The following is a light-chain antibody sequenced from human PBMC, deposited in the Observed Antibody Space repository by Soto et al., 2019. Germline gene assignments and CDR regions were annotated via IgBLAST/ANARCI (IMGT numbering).Light chain of an antibody. CDR2: GAS. CDR1: QSVNTN. V-gene: IGKV3-15*01. J-gene: IGKJ4*01. CDR3: QQYSAWPLT. Sequence: EIVMTQSPATLSVSPGERATLFCRASQSVNTNFLAWYQQKPGQAPRLLIHGASTRATGIPARFSGSGSGTEFTLTISSLQSEDFAVYYCQQYSAWPLTFGGGTKVEIK.